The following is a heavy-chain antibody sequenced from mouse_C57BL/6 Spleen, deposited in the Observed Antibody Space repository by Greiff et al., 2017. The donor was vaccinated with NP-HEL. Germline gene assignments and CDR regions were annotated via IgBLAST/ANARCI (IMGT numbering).Heavy chain of an antibody. CDR2: ISSGSSTI. V-gene: IGHV5-17*01. CDR1: GFTFSDYG. CDR3: ARRDNDAYVDV. J-gene: IGHJ1*03. Sequence: DVMLVESGGGLVKPGGSLKLSCAASGFTFSDYGMHWVRQAPEKGLEWVAYISSGSSTIYYADTVKGRFTISRDNAKNTLLLQMTSLRSEDTAMYYCARRDNDAYVDVWGTGTTVTVSS. D-gene: IGHD2-4*01.